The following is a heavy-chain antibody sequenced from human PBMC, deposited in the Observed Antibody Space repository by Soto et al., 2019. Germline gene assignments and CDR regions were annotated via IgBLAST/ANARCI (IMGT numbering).Heavy chain of an antibody. CDR2: ISYDGSNK. CDR1: GFTFSSYG. Sequence: PGGSLRLSCAASGFTFSSYGMHWVRQAPGKGLEWVAVISYDGSNKYYADSVKGRFTISRDNSKNTLYLQMNSLRAEDTAVYYCAKDLRENYYGSGIPTRYYYYYVMDVWGQGTTVTVSS. V-gene: IGHV3-30*18. CDR3: AKDLRENYYGSGIPTRYYYYYVMDV. J-gene: IGHJ6*02. D-gene: IGHD3-10*01.